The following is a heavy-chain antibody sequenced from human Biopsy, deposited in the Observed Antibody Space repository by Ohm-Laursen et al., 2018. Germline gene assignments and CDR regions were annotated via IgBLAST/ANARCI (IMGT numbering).Heavy chain of an antibody. D-gene: IGHD6-19*01. J-gene: IGHJ4*02. CDR3: ARESALAGDFDS. V-gene: IGHV4-61*01. Sequence: GTLSLTCTVSGGSISTNNYYWSWIRQPPGKGLEWIGYMSNSGSTNYNPSLKTRVTISLDTPKNQFSLKLTSVTAADTAVYYCARESALAGDFDSWGQGTLVTVSS. CDR1: GGSISTNNYY. CDR2: MSNSGST.